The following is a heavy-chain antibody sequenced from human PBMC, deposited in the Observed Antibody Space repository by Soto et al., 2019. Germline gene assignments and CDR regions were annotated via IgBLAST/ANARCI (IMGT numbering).Heavy chain of an antibody. V-gene: IGHV3-23*01. CDR1: GFTFSNYA. D-gene: IGHD5-18*01. CDR2: IGGIGQYA. J-gene: IGHJ6*02. Sequence: TGGSLRLPCAASGFTFSNYAMNWVRQAPGKGLEWVAIIGGIGQYAFYADSVKGRFTFSRDNSKNTIYLEMNNLRTEDTAIYFCAKGGTSHIYGTDAWGPGTAVTV. CDR3: AKGGTSHIYGTDA.